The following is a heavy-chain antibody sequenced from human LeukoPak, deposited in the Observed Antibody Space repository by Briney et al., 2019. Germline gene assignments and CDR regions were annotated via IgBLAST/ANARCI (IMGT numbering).Heavy chain of an antibody. CDR3: ARVTSTVAHDY. Sequence: SETLSLTCTVSGGSISSYYRSWIRQPPGKGLEWIGYIYYSGSTNYNPSLKSRVTVSVDTSKNQFSLKLSSVTAADTAVYYCARVTSTVAHDYWGQGTLVTVSS. CDR2: IYYSGST. D-gene: IGHD4-23*01. CDR1: GGSISSYY. J-gene: IGHJ4*02. V-gene: IGHV4-59*01.